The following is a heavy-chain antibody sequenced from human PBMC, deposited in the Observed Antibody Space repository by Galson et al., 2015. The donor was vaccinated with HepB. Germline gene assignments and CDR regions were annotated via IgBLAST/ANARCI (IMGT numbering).Heavy chain of an antibody. V-gene: IGHV1-2*02. CDR3: ARRGYMDV. Sequence: SVKVSCKASGYTFTGYYIHWVRQVPGQGLEWMGWINPHSGGTNYAQKFQGRVTMTRDSSTRTVYMELSRLKFDDTAVYYCARRGYMDVWGKGTTVIVSS. J-gene: IGHJ6*03. CDR2: INPHSGGT. CDR1: GYTFTGYY.